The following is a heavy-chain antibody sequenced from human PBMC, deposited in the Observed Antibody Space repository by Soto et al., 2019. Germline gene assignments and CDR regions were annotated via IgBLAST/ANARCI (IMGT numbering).Heavy chain of an antibody. CDR2: INSDGSST. Sequence: GGSLRLSCAASGFTFSSYWMHWVRQAPGKGLVWVSRINSDGSSTSYADSVKGRFTNSRDNAKNTLYLQMNSLRAEDTAVYYCARVGSRSWYVNDWGQGTLVTVSS. J-gene: IGHJ4*02. CDR1: GFTFSSYW. D-gene: IGHD6-13*01. V-gene: IGHV3-74*01. CDR3: ARVGSRSWYVND.